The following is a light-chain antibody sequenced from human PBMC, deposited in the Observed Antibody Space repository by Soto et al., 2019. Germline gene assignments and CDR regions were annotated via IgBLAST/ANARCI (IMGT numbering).Light chain of an antibody. CDR1: NSNIGFYNF. J-gene: IGLJ1*01. V-gene: IGLV2-11*01. CDR3: CSYAGTYTYV. CDR2: DVN. Sequence: LTQPRSVSGSPGQSVTISCTGTNSNIGFYNFVSWYQQHPDKAPHLVIYDVNKRPSGVPDRFSGSKSGNTASLTISGLQADDEADYYCCSYAGTYTYVFGIGTKVTVL.